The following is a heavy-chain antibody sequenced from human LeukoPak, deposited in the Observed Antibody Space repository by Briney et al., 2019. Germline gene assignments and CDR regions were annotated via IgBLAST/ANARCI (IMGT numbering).Heavy chain of an antibody. CDR1: GGAMSSHY. J-gene: IGHJ3*02. V-gene: IGHV4-59*11. CDR2: IYYTGST. Sequence: PSETLSLTCSVSGGAMSSHYWSWIRQPPGKGLEWIGYIYYTGSTNYNPSLKSRVTISVDTSKNQLSLNLRPVTAADTAVYYCARDSRYYSGTFDIWGQGTMVTVSS. CDR3: ARDSRYYSGTFDI. D-gene: IGHD3-10*01.